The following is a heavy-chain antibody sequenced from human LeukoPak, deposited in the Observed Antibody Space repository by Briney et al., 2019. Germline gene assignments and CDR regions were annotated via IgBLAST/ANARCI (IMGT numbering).Heavy chain of an antibody. V-gene: IGHV4-4*07. CDR2: IYTSGST. Sequence: SETLSLTCTVSGGSISSYYWSWIRQPAGKGLEWIGRIYTSGSTNYNPSLKSRVTMSVDTSKNQFSLKLSCVTAADTAGYYCGRALRGGVVLAAMKGGDWFDPWGQGTLVTVSS. J-gene: IGHJ5*02. D-gene: IGHD2-2*01. CDR1: GGSISSYY. CDR3: GRALRGGVVLAAMKGGDWFDP.